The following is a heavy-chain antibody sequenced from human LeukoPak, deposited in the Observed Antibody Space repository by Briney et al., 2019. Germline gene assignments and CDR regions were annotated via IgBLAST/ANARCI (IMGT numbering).Heavy chain of an antibody. Sequence: PGGSLRLSCAASGFTFSSYWMSWVRQAPGKGLEWVSVTYSGNYTYYADSVKGRFTISRDNSKNTLYLQMNSLRAEDTAVYYCAMITSVGSDRFDPWGQGTLVTVSS. J-gene: IGHJ5*02. CDR3: AMITSVGSDRFDP. V-gene: IGHV3-66*01. D-gene: IGHD3-10*01. CDR2: TYSGNYT. CDR1: GFTFSSYW.